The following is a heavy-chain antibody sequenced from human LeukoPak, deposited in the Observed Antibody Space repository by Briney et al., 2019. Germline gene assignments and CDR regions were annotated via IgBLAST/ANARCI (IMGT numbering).Heavy chain of an antibody. CDR2: IIPIFGTA. D-gene: IGHD3-10*01. CDR1: GGTFSSYA. CDR3: ARVYYGSGSYSKWFDP. Sequence: SVKVSCKASGGTFSSYAISWVRQAPGQGLEWMGGIIPIFGTANYAQKFQGRVTITADKSTSTAYMELSSLRSDDTAVYYCARVYYGSGSYSKWFDPWGQGTLVTVSS. V-gene: IGHV1-69*06. J-gene: IGHJ5*02.